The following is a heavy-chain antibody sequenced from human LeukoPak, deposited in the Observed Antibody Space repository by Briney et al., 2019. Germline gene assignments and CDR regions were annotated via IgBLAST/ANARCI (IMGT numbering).Heavy chain of an antibody. CDR2: ISGSGGST. CDR3: AKFTTPPDSGYAPVGYCSGGSCRLGWYFDL. V-gene: IGHV3-23*01. CDR1: GFTFSSYA. Sequence: GGSLRLSCAASGFTFSSYAMSWVRQAPGKGLEWVSAISGSGGSTYYADSVKGRFTISRDNSKNTLYLQMNSLRAEDTAVYYCAKFTTPPDSGYAPVGYCSGGSCRLGWYFDLWGRGTLVTVSS. D-gene: IGHD2-15*01. J-gene: IGHJ2*01.